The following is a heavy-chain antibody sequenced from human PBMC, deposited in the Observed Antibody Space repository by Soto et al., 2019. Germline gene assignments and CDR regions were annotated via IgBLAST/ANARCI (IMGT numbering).Heavy chain of an antibody. Sequence: SETLSLTCTVSGGSISGSSYYWGWIRQPPGKGLEWIGSIYYSGSTYYNPSLKSRVTISVDTSKNQFSLKLSSVTAADTAVYYCASKIAARSLYYYGMDVWGQGTTVTVSS. V-gene: IGHV4-39*01. CDR1: GGSISGSSYY. J-gene: IGHJ6*02. D-gene: IGHD6-6*01. CDR3: ASKIAARSLYYYGMDV. CDR2: IYYSGST.